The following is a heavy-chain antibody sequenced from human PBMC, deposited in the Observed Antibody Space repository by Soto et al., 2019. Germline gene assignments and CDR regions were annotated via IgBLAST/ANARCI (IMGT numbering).Heavy chain of an antibody. V-gene: IGHV4-31*03. J-gene: IGHJ4*02. Sequence: SETLSLTCTVSGGSISSGVYYWSWIRQHPGKGLEWIGYIYYSGSTYYNPSLKSRVTISVDTSKNQFSLKLSSVTAADTAVYYCARVNPSIAVAVYFDYWGQGTLVTVSS. CDR1: GGSISSGVYY. D-gene: IGHD6-19*01. CDR3: ARVNPSIAVAVYFDY. CDR2: IYYSGST.